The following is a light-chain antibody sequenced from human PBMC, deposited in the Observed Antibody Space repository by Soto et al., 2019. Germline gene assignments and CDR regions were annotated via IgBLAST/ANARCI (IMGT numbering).Light chain of an antibody. V-gene: IGLV2-8*01. CDR1: SSDVGGYNY. CDR2: EVN. CDR3: TSYAGGNNV. Sequence: QSALTQPPSASGSPGQSVTIPCTGTSSDVGGYNYVSWYQQHPGKVPKLMVYEVNQRPSGVPDRFSGSKSGNTASLTVSGLQAEDEADYYCTSYAGGNNVFGTGTKLTVL. J-gene: IGLJ1*01.